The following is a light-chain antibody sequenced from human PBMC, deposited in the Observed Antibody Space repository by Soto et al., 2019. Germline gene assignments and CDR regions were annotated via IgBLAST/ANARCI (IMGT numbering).Light chain of an antibody. J-gene: IGKJ2*01. Sequence: DIQMTQSPSTLSASVGDRVTITCRASHSSSSWLAWYQQKPGKAPNLLIYDASSFESGVPSRFSDSGYGTEFTLYISSLQPDDFASYYGQQYHSYPYTFGQGTKLEIK. CDR1: HSSSSW. CDR3: QQYHSYPYT. CDR2: DAS. V-gene: IGKV1-5*01.